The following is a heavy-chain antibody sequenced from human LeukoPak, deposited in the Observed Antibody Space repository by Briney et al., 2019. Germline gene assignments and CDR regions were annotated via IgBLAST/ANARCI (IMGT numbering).Heavy chain of an antibody. Sequence: PGGSLRLSCAASGFTFSSYWMSWVRQAPGKGLEWVANIKQDGNEKYYVDSVKGRFTISRDNAKNSLYLQMNSLRAEDTAVYYCARGISGWYGYYFDYWGQGTLVTVSS. V-gene: IGHV3-7*01. CDR2: IKQDGNEK. J-gene: IGHJ4*02. CDR3: ARGISGWYGYYFDY. D-gene: IGHD6-19*01. CDR1: GFTFSSYW.